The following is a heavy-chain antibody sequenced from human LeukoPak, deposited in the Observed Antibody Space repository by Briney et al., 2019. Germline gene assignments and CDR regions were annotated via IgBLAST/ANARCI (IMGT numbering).Heavy chain of an antibody. CDR1: GLTFSIYG. V-gene: IGHV3-30*02. J-gene: IGHJ3*02. Sequence: GGSLRLSCAVSGLTFSIYGMHWVRQAPGKGLEWVTFIRDDGSSEHYADSVKGRFTVSRDHSKNTLYLQMNSLTLEDTAVYYCARVLDITGTIFDAFDIWGQGTMVTVS. CDR2: IRDDGSSE. D-gene: IGHD1-20*01. CDR3: ARVLDITGTIFDAFDI.